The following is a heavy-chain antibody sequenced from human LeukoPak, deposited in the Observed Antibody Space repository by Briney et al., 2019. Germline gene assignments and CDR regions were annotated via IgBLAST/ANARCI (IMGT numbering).Heavy chain of an antibody. CDR2: FNPSGGSA. D-gene: IGHD2-15*01. CDR1: GDTFTRNF. V-gene: IGHV1-46*01. Sequence: GASVKVSCKASGDTFTRNFMHWVRQAPGHGLEWMGVFNPSGGSATYSQNFQGRVTMTRDTSTSTVYMEMSSLRSEDTAVYYCARESCGGGSCYYFDYWGQGTLVTVSS. J-gene: IGHJ4*02. CDR3: ARESCGGGSCYYFDY.